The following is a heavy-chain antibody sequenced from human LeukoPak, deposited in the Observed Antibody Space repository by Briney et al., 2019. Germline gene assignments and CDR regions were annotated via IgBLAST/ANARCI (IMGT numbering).Heavy chain of an antibody. CDR2: ISGSGDVT. CDR1: GFTSSSYA. V-gene: IGHV3-23*01. D-gene: IGHD3-22*01. Sequence: PGGSLRLSCAASGFTSSSYAMSWVRQAPGRGLEGVSTISGSGDVTYYADSVKGGFTISRDNSKNALYLLMNSLRAEDTAVYYCAKDGYCYDYSGRGWYFDLWGRGTLVTVSA. CDR3: AKDGYCYDYSGRGWYFDL. J-gene: IGHJ2*01.